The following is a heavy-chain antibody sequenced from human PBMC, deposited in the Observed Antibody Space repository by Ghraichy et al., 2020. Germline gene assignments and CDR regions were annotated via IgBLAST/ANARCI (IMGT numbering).Heavy chain of an antibody. CDR1: GFTVSSNY. Sequence: GGSLRLSCAASGFTVSSNYMSWVRQAPGKGPEWVSVLYSGGTTYYAASVKGRFTISRDNSKNTLYLQMNSLRAEDTAVYYCARGLLRAFDLWGQGTRVTVSS. D-gene: IGHD3-3*01. CDR2: LYSGGTT. J-gene: IGHJ4*02. CDR3: ARGLLRAFDL. V-gene: IGHV3-53*01.